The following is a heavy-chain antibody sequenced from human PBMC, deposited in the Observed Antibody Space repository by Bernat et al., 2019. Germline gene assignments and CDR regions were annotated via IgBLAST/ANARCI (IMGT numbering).Heavy chain of an antibody. CDR1: GFTFDDYA. D-gene: IGHD1-26*01. CDR2: ISWNSGSI. J-gene: IGHJ3*02. CDR3: AKGSCSGSYCADAFDI. Sequence: EVQLVESGGGLVQPGRSLRLSCAASGFTFDDYAMLWVRQAPGKGLEWVSGISWNSGSIGYADSVKGRFTISRDNAKNSLYLQMNSLRAEDTALYYCAKGSCSGSYCADAFDIWGQGTMVTVSS. V-gene: IGHV3-9*01.